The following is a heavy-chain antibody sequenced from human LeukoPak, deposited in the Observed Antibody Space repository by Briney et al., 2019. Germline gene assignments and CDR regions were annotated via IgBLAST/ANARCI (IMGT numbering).Heavy chain of an antibody. CDR1: GFTFSSYA. V-gene: IGHV3-23*01. CDR2: ISGSGGST. CDR3: ASPYGGNSDYYYCYYGMDV. J-gene: IGHJ6*02. D-gene: IGHD4-23*01. Sequence: PGGSLRLSCAASGFTFSSYAMSWVRQAPGKGLEWVSAISGSGGSTYYADSVKGRFTISRDNSKNTLYLQMNSLRAEDTAVYYCASPYGGNSDYYYCYYGMDVWGQGTTVTVSS.